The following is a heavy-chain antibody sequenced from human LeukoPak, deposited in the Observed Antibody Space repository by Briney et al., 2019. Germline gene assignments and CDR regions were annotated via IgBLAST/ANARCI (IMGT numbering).Heavy chain of an antibody. J-gene: IGHJ4*01. Sequence: GGSLRLSCAASGFTFSSYAMHWVRQAPGKGLEYVSAISSNGGSTYYANSVKGRFTISRDNSKNTLYLQMGSLRAEDTALYYCARRLVTAGVTDFFDYWGHGTLVSVSS. CDR2: ISSNGGST. CDR1: GFTFSSYA. D-gene: IGHD6-13*01. CDR3: ARRLVTAGVTDFFDY. V-gene: IGHV3-64*01.